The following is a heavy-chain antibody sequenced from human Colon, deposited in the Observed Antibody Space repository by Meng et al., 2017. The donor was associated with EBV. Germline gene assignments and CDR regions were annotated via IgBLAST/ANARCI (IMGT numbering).Heavy chain of an antibody. CDR1: CGSMSSGNYY. Sequence: QAQLQEAGPGLVKPSPTLSLPCTVSCGSMSSGNYYWSWIRQPPGKGLEWIGYIHHSGSAYYNPSLKSRVSISVDTSKNQFSLNLNSMTAADTAVYYCASFDHIPRRNYFDYWGQGTLVTVAS. CDR3: ASFDHIPRRNYFDY. D-gene: IGHD2-21*01. CDR2: IHHSGSA. V-gene: IGHV4-30-4*01. J-gene: IGHJ4*02.